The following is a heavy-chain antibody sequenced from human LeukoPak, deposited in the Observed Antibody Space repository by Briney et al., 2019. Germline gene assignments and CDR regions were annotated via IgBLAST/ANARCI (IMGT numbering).Heavy chain of an antibody. CDR3: ARDASYYYGSGSPRHFDY. Sequence: PSETLSLTCTVSGVPISSYYWSWIRQPAGKGLEWIGCIYTSGSTNYNPSLKSRVTMSVDTSKNQFSLKLSSVTAADTAVYYCARDASYYYGSGSPRHFDYWGQGTLVTVSS. J-gene: IGHJ4*02. V-gene: IGHV4-4*07. D-gene: IGHD3-10*01. CDR1: GVPISSYY. CDR2: IYTSGST.